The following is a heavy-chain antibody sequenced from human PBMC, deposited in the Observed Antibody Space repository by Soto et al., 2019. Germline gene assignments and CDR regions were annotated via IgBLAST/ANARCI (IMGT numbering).Heavy chain of an antibody. V-gene: IGHV3-21*01. J-gene: IGHJ4*02. D-gene: IGHD3-3*01. CDR3: ARVMGFWDFDY. Sequence: EVQLVESGGGLVKPGGSLRLSCAASGFTFSSYSMNWVRQAPGKGLEWVSSISSSSSYIYYADSVKGRFTISRDNAKNSLYLQMNSRRAEDTAVYYCARVMGFWDFDYWGQGTLVTVSS. CDR2: ISSSSSYI. CDR1: GFTFSSYS.